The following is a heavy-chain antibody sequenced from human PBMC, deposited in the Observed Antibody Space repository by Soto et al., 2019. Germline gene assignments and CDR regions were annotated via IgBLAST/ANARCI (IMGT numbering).Heavy chain of an antibody. CDR1: GFTFSRYA. CDR2: ISGSGDST. D-gene: IGHD5-12*01. V-gene: IGHV3-23*01. J-gene: IGHJ3*02. Sequence: EVQLLESGGGLVQPGGSLRLSCAASGFTFSRYAVSWVRQAPGKGLEWVSAISGSGDSTYYADSVKGRFTISRDNSKNTLYLQVNSLRAEDTALYYCAKDGWLQPLNDAFDIWGQGTMVTVSS. CDR3: AKDGWLQPLNDAFDI.